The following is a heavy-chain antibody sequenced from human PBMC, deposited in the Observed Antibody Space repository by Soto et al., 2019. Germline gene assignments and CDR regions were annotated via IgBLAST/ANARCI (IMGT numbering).Heavy chain of an antibody. D-gene: IGHD4-17*01. J-gene: IGHJ4*02. CDR1: GYTFTGYY. V-gene: IGHV1-2*02. CDR3: ERADYGDDPDFDY. CDR2: INPNSGGT. Sequence: ASVKVSCKASGYTFTGYYMHWVRQAPGQGLEWMGWINPNSGGTNYAQKFQGRVTMTRDTSISTAYMELSRLRSDDTAVYYCERADYGDDPDFDYWGQGTLVTVSS.